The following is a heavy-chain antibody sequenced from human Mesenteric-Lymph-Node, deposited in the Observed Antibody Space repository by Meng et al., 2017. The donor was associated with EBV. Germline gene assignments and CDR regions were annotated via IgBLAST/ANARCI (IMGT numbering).Heavy chain of an antibody. CDR2: ISSSGSTI. CDR1: GFSFSDYY. V-gene: IGHV3-11*01. J-gene: IGHJ5*02. CDR3: ARGNSVGTELKRHCFDP. D-gene: IGHD5/OR15-5a*01. Sequence: QVQLVESGGXXVXRGXSLXLSCSASGFSFSDYYMSWIRQAPGKGLEWVSYISSSGSTIYYADSVRGRFTISRDNAKNSLYLQMNSLRAEDTAVYYCARGNSVGTELKRHCFDPWGQGTLVTVSS.